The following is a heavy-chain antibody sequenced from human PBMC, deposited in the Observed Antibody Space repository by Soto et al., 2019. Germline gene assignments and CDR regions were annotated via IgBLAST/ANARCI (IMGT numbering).Heavy chain of an antibody. CDR3: ARRYGYAFDI. Sequence: SETLSLTCVVSGDSISSSNWWSWVRQPPGKGLEWIGKIYHTGSTNYNPSLKSRVTISADKSKNQVSLKLSSVTAADTAVYYCARRYGYAFDIWGQGTMVTVSS. V-gene: IGHV4-4*02. CDR2: IYHTGST. J-gene: IGHJ3*02. D-gene: IGHD4-17*01. CDR1: GDSISSSNW.